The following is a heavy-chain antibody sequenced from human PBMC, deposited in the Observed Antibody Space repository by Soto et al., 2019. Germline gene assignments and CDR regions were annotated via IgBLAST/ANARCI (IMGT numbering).Heavy chain of an antibody. CDR1: GFTFSSYG. CDR2: ISYDGSNK. D-gene: IGHD3-22*01. V-gene: IGHV3-30*18. Sequence: GGSLRLSCAASGFTFSSYGMHWVRQAPGKGLEWVAVISYDGSNKYYADSVKGRFTISRDNSKNTLYLQMNSLRAEDTAVYYCAKDRNSYDSSGTAFDYWGQGTLVTVSS. CDR3: AKDRNSYDSSGTAFDY. J-gene: IGHJ4*02.